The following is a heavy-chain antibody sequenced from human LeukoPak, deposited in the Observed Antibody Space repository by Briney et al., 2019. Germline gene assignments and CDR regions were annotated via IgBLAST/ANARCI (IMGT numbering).Heavy chain of an antibody. J-gene: IGHJ5*02. Sequence: GASVKVSCKASGGTFSSYAISWVRQAPGQGLEWMGGIIPIFGTANYAQKFQGRVTITADESTSTAYMELSNLRPEDTAVYYCARDSSGSWYWFDPWGQGTLVTVSS. CDR3: ARDSSGSWYWFDP. D-gene: IGHD6-13*01. V-gene: IGHV1-69*13. CDR1: GGTFSSYA. CDR2: IIPIFGTA.